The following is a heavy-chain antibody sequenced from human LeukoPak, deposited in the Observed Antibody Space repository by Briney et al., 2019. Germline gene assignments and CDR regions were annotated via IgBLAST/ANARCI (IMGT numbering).Heavy chain of an antibody. Sequence: GGSLRLFCAASGFTFSDHYMDWVRQAPGKGLEWVGRTTNKAHSYTTEYAASVKGRFTISRDDSKNSLYLQMNSPKTEDTAVYYCARRYCIGGNCRYSDYWGQGTLVTVSS. CDR2: TTNKAHSYTT. D-gene: IGHD2-15*01. V-gene: IGHV3-72*01. J-gene: IGHJ4*02. CDR3: ARRYCIGGNCRYSDY. CDR1: GFTFSDHY.